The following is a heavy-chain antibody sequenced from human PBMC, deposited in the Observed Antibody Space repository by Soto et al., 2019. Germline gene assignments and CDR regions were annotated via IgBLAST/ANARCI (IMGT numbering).Heavy chain of an antibody. Sequence: GASVKVSCKASGDTFNFYTISWVRQAPGQGLEWMGRIIPILGIANYAQKFQGRVTITADKSTSTAYMELSSLRSEDTAVYYCAAPTEVVPAAMDGLFYYYYGMDVWGQGTTVTVSS. D-gene: IGHD2-2*01. V-gene: IGHV1-69*02. CDR3: AAPTEVVPAAMDGLFYYYYGMDV. CDR1: GDTFNFYT. CDR2: IIPILGIA. J-gene: IGHJ6*02.